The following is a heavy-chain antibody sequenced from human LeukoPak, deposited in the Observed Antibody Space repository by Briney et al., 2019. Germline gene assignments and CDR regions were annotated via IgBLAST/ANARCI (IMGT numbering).Heavy chain of an antibody. CDR2: ICGDSVNR. CDR3: ARVEATTGRNYHYCYMDV. V-gene: IGHV3-48*01. Sequence: PGGSLRLSCDTSGFIFRVYSMNWVRHGPGKALEWISYICGDSVNRHSAASVKGRFTVSRDDAKISHLLQMSNLRAEDTAVYFCARVEATTGRNYHYCYMDVWGKGTTVTVS. J-gene: IGHJ6*03. CDR1: GFIFRVYS. D-gene: IGHD1-1*01.